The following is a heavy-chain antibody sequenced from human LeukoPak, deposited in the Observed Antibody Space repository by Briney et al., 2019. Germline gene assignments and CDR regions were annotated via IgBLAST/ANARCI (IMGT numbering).Heavy chain of an antibody. V-gene: IGHV3-11*06. D-gene: IGHD3-22*01. CDR1: GFTFSDYY. CDR2: ISSSRSYT. CDR3: ARATPDYYDSSAYSFDY. Sequence: GGSLRLSCAASGFTFSDYYMSWMRQAPGKGLEWVSHISSSRSYTNYADSVKGRFTISRDNAKNSLYLQMNSLGDEDTAVYYCARATPDYYDSSAYSFDYWGQGTLVTVSS. J-gene: IGHJ4*02.